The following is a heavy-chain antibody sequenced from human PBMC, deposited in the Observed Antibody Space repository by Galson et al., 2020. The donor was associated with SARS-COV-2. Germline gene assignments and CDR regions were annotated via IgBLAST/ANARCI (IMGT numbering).Heavy chain of an antibody. CDR2: IYPRDADT. V-gene: IGHV5-51*01. CDR3: ARRIYDTGGYEVGFDY. J-gene: IGHJ4*02. D-gene: IGHD3-22*01. CDR1: GDSFSDYW. Sequence: GESLKISCKGSGDSFSDYWIAWIRQMPGKGLEWMGIIYPRDADTAYSLSFQGQVTISVDESITTAYLQWSSVKASDTAIYYCARRIYDTGGYEVGFDYWGQGTPVTVSS.